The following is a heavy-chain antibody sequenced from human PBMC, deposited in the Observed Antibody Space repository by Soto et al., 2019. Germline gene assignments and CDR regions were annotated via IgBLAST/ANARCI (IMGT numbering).Heavy chain of an antibody. Sequence: QVQLVQSGAEVKQPGSSVKVSCKASGGTFSSYTISWVRQAPGQGLEWMGRIIPILGKANHAQKFQGRVTITADKSTSTAYMELSSLRSEDTAVYYCARVDGDYDWYFDLWGRGTLVTVSS. D-gene: IGHD4-17*01. V-gene: IGHV1-69*08. CDR2: IIPILGKA. J-gene: IGHJ2*01. CDR3: ARVDGDYDWYFDL. CDR1: GGTFSSYT.